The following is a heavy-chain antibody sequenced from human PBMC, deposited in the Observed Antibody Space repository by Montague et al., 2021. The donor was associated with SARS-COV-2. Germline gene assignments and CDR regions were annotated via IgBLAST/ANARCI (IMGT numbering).Heavy chain of an antibody. J-gene: IGHJ3*02. CDR3: AKVAGSHDTFDI. V-gene: IGHV4-38-2*02. CDR1: GYSISTGYY. CDR2: IYHSGST. D-gene: IGHD6-19*01. Sequence: SETLSLTCTVSGYSISTGYYWGWIRQPLGKGLEWIGTIYHSGSTYFNPSLKSRVTISVDTSKNQFSLSLSSVTAADTAVYYCAKVAGSHDTFDIWGRGTMVTVSS.